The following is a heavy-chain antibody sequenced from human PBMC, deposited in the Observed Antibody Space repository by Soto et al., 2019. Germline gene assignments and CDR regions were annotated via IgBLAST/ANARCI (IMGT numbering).Heavy chain of an antibody. Sequence: GASVKVSCKASGYTFTSYGISWVRQAPGQGLEWMGWISAYNGNTNYAQKLQGRVTMTTDTSTSTAYMELRSLRSDDTAVYYCAKAFKKYSSSWFLDYWGQGTLVTVSS. CDR1: GYTFTSYG. V-gene: IGHV1-18*01. D-gene: IGHD6-6*01. J-gene: IGHJ4*02. CDR3: AKAFKKYSSSWFLDY. CDR2: ISAYNGNT.